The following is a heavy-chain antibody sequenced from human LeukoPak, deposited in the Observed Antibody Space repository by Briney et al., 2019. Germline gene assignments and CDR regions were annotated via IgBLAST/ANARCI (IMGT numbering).Heavy chain of an antibody. Sequence: GGSLRLSCTASGFTFSSYEMNWVRQAPGKGLEWVSYISSSDNTIYYADSVKGRFTISRDNAKNSLYLQMNSLRAEDTAVYYCARKPFYGSGIGHWGQGTLVTVSS. CDR2: ISSSDNTI. J-gene: IGHJ4*02. CDR1: GFTFSSYE. V-gene: IGHV3-48*03. CDR3: ARKPFYGSGIGH. D-gene: IGHD3-10*01.